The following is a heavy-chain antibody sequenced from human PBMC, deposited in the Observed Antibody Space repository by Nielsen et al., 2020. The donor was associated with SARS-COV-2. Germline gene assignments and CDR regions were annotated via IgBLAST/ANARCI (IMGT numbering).Heavy chain of an antibody. D-gene: IGHD6-19*01. J-gene: IGHJ3*02. Sequence: GESLKISCAASGFTFSGSASHWVRQASGKGLEWVGRSRSKVNKYATSYAESVKGRFTISRDDSKSTAYLQMNSLKIEDTAMYYCTRSVAVGGGYTFDIWGQGTMVTVSS. CDR1: GFTFSGSA. V-gene: IGHV3-73*01. CDR2: SRSKVNKYAT. CDR3: TRSVAVGGGYTFDI.